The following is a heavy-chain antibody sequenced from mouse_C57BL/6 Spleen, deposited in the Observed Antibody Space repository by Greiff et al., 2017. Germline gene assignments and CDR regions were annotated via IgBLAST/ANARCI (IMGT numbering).Heavy chain of an antibody. Sequence: EVKLMESGPGLVKPSQSLSLTCSVTGYSITSGYYWNWIRQFPGNKLEWMGYISYDGSNNYNPSLKNRISITRDTSKNQFFLKLNSVTTEDTATYYCARIYGYDGDWYFDVWGTGTTVTVSS. V-gene: IGHV3-6*01. CDR2: ISYDGSN. CDR1: GYSITSGYY. D-gene: IGHD2-2*01. CDR3: ARIYGYDGDWYFDV. J-gene: IGHJ1*03.